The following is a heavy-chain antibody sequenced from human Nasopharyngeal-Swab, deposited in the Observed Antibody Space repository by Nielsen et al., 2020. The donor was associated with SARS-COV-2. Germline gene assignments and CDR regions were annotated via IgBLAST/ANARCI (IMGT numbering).Heavy chain of an antibody. D-gene: IGHD3-10*01. Sequence: VRQLPGKGLGWMGRIDPSDSYTNYSPSFQGHVTISADKSISTAYLQWSSLKASDTAMYYCARQPPTGSGRGGVDVWGQGTTVTVSS. J-gene: IGHJ6*02. CDR2: IDPSDSYT. CDR3: ARQPPTGSGRGGVDV. V-gene: IGHV5-10-1*01.